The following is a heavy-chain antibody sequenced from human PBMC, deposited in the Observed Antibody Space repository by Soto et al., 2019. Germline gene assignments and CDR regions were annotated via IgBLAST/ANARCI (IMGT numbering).Heavy chain of an antibody. V-gene: IGHV3-74*01. Sequence: GSLRLSCAASGFTFSGYWIHWVRQAPGKGLVWVSRINSDGSSTSYADSVKGRFTISRDNAKNTLYLQMNSLRAEDTAVYYCARDLRGYCSGGSCRRMYVWGKGTTVTVSS. CDR1: GFTFSGYW. CDR3: ARDLRGYCSGGSCRRMYV. J-gene: IGHJ6*03. CDR2: INSDGSST. D-gene: IGHD2-15*01.